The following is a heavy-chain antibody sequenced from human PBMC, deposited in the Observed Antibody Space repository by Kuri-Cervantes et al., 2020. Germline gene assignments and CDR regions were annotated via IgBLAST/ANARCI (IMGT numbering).Heavy chain of an antibody. D-gene: IGHD2-15*01. CDR1: GGSISSYY. V-gene: IGHV4-4*07. CDR3: ARVKSGGIDY. J-gene: IGHJ4*02. Sequence: SCTVSGGSISSYYWSWIRQPAGKGLEWIGRIYTSGTTNYNPSLKSRVTISVDTSKNQFSLKLSSVTAADTATYYCARVKSGGIDYWGQGTLVTVSS. CDR2: IYTSGTT.